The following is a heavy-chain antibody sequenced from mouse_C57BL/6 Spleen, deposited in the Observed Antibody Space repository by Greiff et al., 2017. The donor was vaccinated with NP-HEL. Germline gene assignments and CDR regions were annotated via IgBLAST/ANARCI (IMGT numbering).Heavy chain of an antibody. CDR2: ISYDGSN. CDR3: ARDGTPDYAMDY. V-gene: IGHV3-6*01. J-gene: IGHJ4*01. CDR1: GYSITSGYY. Sequence: ESGPGLVKPSQSLSLTCSVTGYSITSGYYWNWIRQFPGNKLEWMGYISYDGSNNYNPSLKNRISITRDTSKNQFFLKLNSVTTEDTATYYCARDGTPDYAMDYWGQGTSVTVSS. D-gene: IGHD1-1*02.